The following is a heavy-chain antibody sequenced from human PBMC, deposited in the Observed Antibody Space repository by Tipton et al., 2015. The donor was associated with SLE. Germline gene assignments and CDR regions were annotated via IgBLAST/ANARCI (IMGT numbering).Heavy chain of an antibody. CDR1: GGSISSGGYY. V-gene: IGHV4-31*11. Sequence: TLSLTCAVSGGSISSGGYYWSWIRQHPGKGLEWIGYIYYSGSTYYNPSLKSRVTISVDTSKNQFSLKLSSVTAADTAVYYCARAMEGAFDIWGQGTMVTVSS. D-gene: IGHD3-10*01. J-gene: IGHJ3*02. CDR2: IYYSGST. CDR3: ARAMEGAFDI.